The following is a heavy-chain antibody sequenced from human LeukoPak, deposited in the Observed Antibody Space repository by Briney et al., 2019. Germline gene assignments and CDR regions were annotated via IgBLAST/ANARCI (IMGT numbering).Heavy chain of an antibody. CDR1: GGSFSSSSYY. Sequence: SETLSLTCTVSGGSFSSSSYYWGWIRQPPGKELEWIGSIYSGGSSYYNPSLKSRVTISVDTSNNQFSLKVNSVTAADTAVYYCARDAGHQLSRRNYYAMDVWGQGTTVTVSS. J-gene: IGHJ6*02. V-gene: IGHV4-39*07. D-gene: IGHD1-1*01. CDR3: ARDAGHQLSRRNYYAMDV. CDR2: IYSGGSS.